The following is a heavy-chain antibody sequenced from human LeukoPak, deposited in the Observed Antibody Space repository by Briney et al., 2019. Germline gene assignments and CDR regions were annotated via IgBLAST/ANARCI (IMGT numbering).Heavy chain of an antibody. J-gene: IGHJ6*02. CDR1: GYTFTSYG. Sequence: GASVKVSCKASGYTFTSYGISWVRQAPGQGLEWMGWVSAYNGNTNYAQKLQGRVTMTTDTSTSTAYMELRSLRSDDTAVYYCARANYDFWSGAWNYYYYGMDVWGQGTTVTVSS. CDR3: ARANYDFWSGAWNYYYYGMDV. V-gene: IGHV1-18*01. D-gene: IGHD3-3*01. CDR2: VSAYNGNT.